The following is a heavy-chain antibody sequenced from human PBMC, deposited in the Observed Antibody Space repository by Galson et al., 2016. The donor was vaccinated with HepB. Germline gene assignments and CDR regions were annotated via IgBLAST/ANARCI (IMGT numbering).Heavy chain of an antibody. CDR3: ARGRLDIVATPYYFDC. V-gene: IGHV4-31*03. J-gene: IGHJ4*02. Sequence: TLSLTCTVSGGSISSGGYYWSWIRQHPGKGLEWIGYIFYSGGTYYNPSLKSRVSMSVDTSKNHFSLNMSSVTAADTAVYYCARGRLDIVATPYYFDCWGQGTLVTVSS. D-gene: IGHD5-12*01. CDR2: IFYSGGT. CDR1: GGSISSGGYY.